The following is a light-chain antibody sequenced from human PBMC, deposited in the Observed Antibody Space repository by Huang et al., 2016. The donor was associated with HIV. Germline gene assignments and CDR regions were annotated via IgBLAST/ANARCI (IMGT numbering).Light chain of an antibody. CDR3: QHSYGALSS. V-gene: IGKV1-39*01. CDR1: QSVGTY. Sequence: IQMTQSPTSLSAAVGDKVFISCRTSQSVGTYLNWYQQKPGKAQKLLISSASTLHSGLPSRFSGGGSGTFFTLTIRGLQLDDFATYFCQHSYGALSSFGPGTRL. CDR2: SAS. J-gene: IGKJ5*01.